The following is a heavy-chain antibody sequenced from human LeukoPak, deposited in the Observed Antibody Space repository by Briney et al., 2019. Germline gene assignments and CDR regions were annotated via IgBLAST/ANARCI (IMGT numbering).Heavy chain of an antibody. D-gene: IGHD6-13*01. Sequence: GGSLRLSCAASGFTFSSYAMHWVRQAPGKGLEWVAVISYDGSNKYYADSVKGRFTISRDNSKNTLYLQMNSLRAEDTAVYYCARGISSWYIWGAFDIWGQGTMVTVSS. CDR3: ARGISSWYIWGAFDI. V-gene: IGHV3-30*04. J-gene: IGHJ3*02. CDR1: GFTFSSYA. CDR2: ISYDGSNK.